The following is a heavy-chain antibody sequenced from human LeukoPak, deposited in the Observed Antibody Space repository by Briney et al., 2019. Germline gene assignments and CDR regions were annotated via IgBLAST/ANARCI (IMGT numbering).Heavy chain of an antibody. D-gene: IGHD2/OR15-2a*01. Sequence: GGSLRLSCAASGFTFSSYSMNWVRQAPGKGLEWVSSISSSSSYIYYADSVKGRFTISRDNAKNSLYLQMNSLRAEDTAVYYCARAILLDTFDIWGQGTTVTVSS. CDR3: ARAILLDTFDI. J-gene: IGHJ3*02. CDR2: ISSSSSYI. CDR1: GFTFSSYS. V-gene: IGHV3-21*01.